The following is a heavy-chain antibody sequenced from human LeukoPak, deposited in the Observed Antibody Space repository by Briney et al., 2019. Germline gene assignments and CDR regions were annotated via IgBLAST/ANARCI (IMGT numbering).Heavy chain of an antibody. CDR3: ARVEGYSGYDWALDY. Sequence: SETLSLTCAVSGGSISSGGYSWSWIRQPPGKGLEWIGYIHHSGSTYYNPSLKSRVTISVDRSKNQFSLKLSSVTAADTAVYYCARVEGYSGYDWALDYWGQGTLVTVSS. D-gene: IGHD5-12*01. J-gene: IGHJ4*02. CDR1: GGSISSGGYS. CDR2: IHHSGST. V-gene: IGHV4-30-2*01.